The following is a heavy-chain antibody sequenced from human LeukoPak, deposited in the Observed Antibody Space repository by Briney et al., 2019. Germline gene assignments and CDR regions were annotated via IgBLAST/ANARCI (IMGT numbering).Heavy chain of an antibody. CDR2: IYTSGST. CDR1: GGSISSYS. CDR3: ARDKGDSSSWYGPDYYFDY. D-gene: IGHD6-13*01. J-gene: IGHJ4*02. V-gene: IGHV4-4*07. Sequence: SETLSLTCTVSGGSISSYSWSWIRQPAGKGLEWIGRIYTSGSTTYNPSLKSRVTMSVDTSKNQFSLKLSSVTAADTAVYYCARDKGDSSSWYGPDYYFDYWGQGTLVTVSS.